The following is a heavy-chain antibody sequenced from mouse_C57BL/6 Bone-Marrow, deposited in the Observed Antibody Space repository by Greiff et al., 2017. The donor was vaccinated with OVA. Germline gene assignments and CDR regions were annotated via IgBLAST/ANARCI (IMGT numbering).Heavy chain of an antibody. Sequence: VQLKESGAELVRPGASVKLSCTASGFNIKDDYMHWVKQRPEQGLEWIGWIDPENGDTEYASKFQGKATITVDTSSNTAYLQLSRLTSEDTAVYCSTTQADFDYWGQGTTLTVSA. V-gene: IGHV14-4*01. CDR2: IDPENGDT. J-gene: IGHJ2*01. CDR3: TTQADFDY. CDR1: GFNIKDDY. D-gene: IGHD3-2*02.